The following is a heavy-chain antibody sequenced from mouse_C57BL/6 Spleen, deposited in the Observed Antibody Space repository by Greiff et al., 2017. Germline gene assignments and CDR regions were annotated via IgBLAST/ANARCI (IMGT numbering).Heavy chain of an antibody. CDR3: ARWVITTVNPTGDY. Sequence: QVQLQQSGPELVKPGASVKISCKASGYAFSSSWMNWVKQRPGKGLEWIGRIYPGDGDTNYNGKFKGKATLTADKSSSTAYMQLSSLTSEDSAVYFCARWVITTVNPTGDYWGQGTTLTVSS. D-gene: IGHD1-2*01. CDR2: IYPGDGDT. CDR1: GYAFSSSW. V-gene: IGHV1-82*01. J-gene: IGHJ2*01.